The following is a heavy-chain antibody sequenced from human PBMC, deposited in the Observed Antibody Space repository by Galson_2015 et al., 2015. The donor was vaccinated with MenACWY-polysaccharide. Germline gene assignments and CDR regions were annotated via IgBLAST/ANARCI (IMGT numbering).Heavy chain of an antibody. CDR2: IKQDGSDK. CDR1: GFTFNTYW. V-gene: IGHV3-7*01. J-gene: IGHJ5*02. D-gene: IGHD2-21*01. Sequence: SLRLSCAASGFTFNTYWMSWVRQAPGKGLEWVANIKQDGSDKYYVESVKGRFTISRDNAENSLYLQTNSLRVEDTAVYYCARDTRCVGSSGCYSWFDPWGQGTLVTVSS. CDR3: ARDTRCVGSSGCYSWFDP.